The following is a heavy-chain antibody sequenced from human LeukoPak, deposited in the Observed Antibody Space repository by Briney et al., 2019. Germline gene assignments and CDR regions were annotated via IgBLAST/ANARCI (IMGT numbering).Heavy chain of an antibody. CDR1: GGSISSSSYY. J-gene: IGHJ6*03. D-gene: IGHD3-10*01. CDR2: IYYSGST. V-gene: IGHV4-39*01. CDR3: AGPYYGSGSYYRRQTYYYYYYMDV. Sequence: PSETLSLTCTVSGGSISSSSYYWGWIRQPPGKGLEWIGSIYYSGSTYYNPSLKSRVTISVDTSKNQFSLKLSSVTAADTAVYYCAGPYYGSGSYYRRQTYYYYYYMDVWGKGTTVTVSS.